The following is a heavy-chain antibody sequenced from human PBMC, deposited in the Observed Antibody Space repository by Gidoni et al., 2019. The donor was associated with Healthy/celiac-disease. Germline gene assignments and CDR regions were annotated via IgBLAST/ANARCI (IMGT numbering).Heavy chain of an antibody. V-gene: IGHV3-30*18. CDR2: ISYDGSNK. J-gene: IGHJ3*02. Sequence: QVQLVESGGGVVQPGRSLRLSCAASGFTFSSYGMHWVRQAPGKGLDWVAVISYDGSNKSYADSVKGRFTISRDNSKNTLYLQMNSLRAEDTAVYYCAKDPDWLFVFGDDAFDIWGQGTMVTVSS. CDR1: GFTFSSYG. D-gene: IGHD3-9*01. CDR3: AKDPDWLFVFGDDAFDI.